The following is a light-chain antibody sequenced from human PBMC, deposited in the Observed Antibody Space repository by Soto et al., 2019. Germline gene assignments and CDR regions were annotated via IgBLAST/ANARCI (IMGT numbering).Light chain of an antibody. CDR2: KAS. J-gene: IGKJ1*01. CDR1: QSISSW. CDR3: QQYNSYPWT. Sequence: LHMTQSPSTLSASGVDGVTITCRSSQSISSWLAWYQQKPGKAPKLLIYKASTLESGVPSNFSGSGSGTEFTLTISSLQPEDVATYYCQQYNSYPWTFGQGTKVDIK. V-gene: IGKV1-5*03.